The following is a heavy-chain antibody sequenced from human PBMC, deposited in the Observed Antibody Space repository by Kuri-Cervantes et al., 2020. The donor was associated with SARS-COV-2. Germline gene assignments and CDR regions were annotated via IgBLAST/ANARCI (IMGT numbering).Heavy chain of an antibody. CDR1: GYTFTSYY. V-gene: IGHV1-46*01. CDR2: INPSGGST. Sequence: ASVKVSCKASGYTFTSYYMHWVRQAPGQGLEWMGIINPSGGSTSYAQKFQGRVTMTRDTSTSTVYMELGSLRSEDTAVYYCARELGDEGYYDFWSGTKYYYYYMDVWGKGTTVTVSS. CDR3: ARELGDEGYYDFWSGTKYYYYYMDV. J-gene: IGHJ6*03. D-gene: IGHD3-3*01.